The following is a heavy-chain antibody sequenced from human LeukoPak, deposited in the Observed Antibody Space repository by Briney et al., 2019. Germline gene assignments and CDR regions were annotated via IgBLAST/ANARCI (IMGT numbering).Heavy chain of an antibody. J-gene: IGHJ4*02. Sequence: GESLKISCKGSGCRFTSYWIAWVRQIPGKGLEWMAIIYPADSDIRYSPSFQGQVTISADKSISTAYLQWSSLKASDTATYYCARSLTAAAGDYWGQGTLVTVSS. D-gene: IGHD6-25*01. CDR3: ARSLTAAAGDY. CDR2: IYPADSDI. CDR1: GCRFTSYW. V-gene: IGHV5-51*01.